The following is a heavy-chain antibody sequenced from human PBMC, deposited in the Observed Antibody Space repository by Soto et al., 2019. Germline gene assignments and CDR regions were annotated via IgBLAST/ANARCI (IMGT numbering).Heavy chain of an antibody. V-gene: IGHV1-69*06. J-gene: IGHJ4*02. CDR2: IIPIFGTA. CDR1: GGTFSSYA. D-gene: IGHD6-6*01. Sequence: QVQLVQSGAEVKKPGSSVKVSCKASGGTFSSYAISWVRQAPGQGLEWMGGIIPIFGTANYAQKFQGRVTLTEDNSTRTAYMELSRLRSEGTAVYCCARVDWWGYRSSRGADYWGQGTLVTVSS. CDR3: ARVDWWGYRSSRGADY.